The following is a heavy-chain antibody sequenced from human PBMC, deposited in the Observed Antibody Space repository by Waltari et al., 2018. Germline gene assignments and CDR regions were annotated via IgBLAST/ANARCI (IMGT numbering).Heavy chain of an antibody. CDR1: GGSFSGYY. CDR3: AKERVVVVPAANQGFDY. D-gene: IGHD2-2*01. CDR2: ISYDGSNK. Sequence: QVQLQQWGAGLLKPSETLSLTCAVYGGSFSGYYWSWIRQPPGKGLEWVAVISYDGSNKYYADSVKGRFTISRDNSKNTLYLQMNSLRAEDTAVYYCAKERVVVVPAANQGFDYWGQGTLVTVSS. V-gene: IGHV3-30*18. J-gene: IGHJ4*02.